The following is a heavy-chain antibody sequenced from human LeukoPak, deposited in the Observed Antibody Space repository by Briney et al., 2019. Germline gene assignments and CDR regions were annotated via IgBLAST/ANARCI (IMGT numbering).Heavy chain of an antibody. CDR3: ARLHYDSSAAAAFDI. CDR2: IYYSGST. D-gene: IGHD3-22*01. J-gene: IGHJ3*02. CDR1: GGSISSSFYY. V-gene: IGHV4-39*07. Sequence: SETLSLTCTVSGGSISSSFYYWGWIRQPPGKGLEWIGNIYYSGSTYYSPSLKSRVTISVDTSKNQFSLKLSSVTAADTAVYYCARLHYDSSAAAAFDIWGQGTIVTVSS.